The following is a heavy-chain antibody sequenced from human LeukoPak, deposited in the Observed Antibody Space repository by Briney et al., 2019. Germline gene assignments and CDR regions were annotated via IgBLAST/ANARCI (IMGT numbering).Heavy chain of an antibody. J-gene: IGHJ4*02. V-gene: IGHV4-34*01. D-gene: IGHD3-10*01. Sequence: SETLSLTCAVYGGSFSGYYWSWIRQPPGKGLEWIGEINHSGSTNYNPSLKSRVTISVDTSKNQFSPKLSSVTAADTAVYYCASITMVREGYWGQGTLVTVSS. CDR1: GGSFSGYY. CDR2: INHSGST. CDR3: ASITMVREGY.